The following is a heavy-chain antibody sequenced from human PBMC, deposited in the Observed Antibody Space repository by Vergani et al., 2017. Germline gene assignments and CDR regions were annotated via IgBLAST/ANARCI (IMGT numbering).Heavy chain of an antibody. V-gene: IGHV3-21*01. CDR3: ARDEMKGRGFDY. CDR1: GFTFSSYS. D-gene: IGHD2-15*01. Sequence: EVQLVESGGGLVKPGGSLRLSCAASGFTFSSYSMNWVRQAPGKGLEWVSSISSSSSTIYYADSVKGRFTISRDNAKNSLYLQMNSLRAEDTAVYYCARDEMKGRGFDYWGQGTLVTVSS. J-gene: IGHJ4*02. CDR2: ISSSSSTI.